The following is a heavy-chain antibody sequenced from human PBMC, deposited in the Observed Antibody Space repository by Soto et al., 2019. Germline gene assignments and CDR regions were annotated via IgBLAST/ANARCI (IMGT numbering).Heavy chain of an antibody. D-gene: IGHD3-10*01. CDR3: AKEAGDH. CDR1: GGTFNTYA. Sequence: QMQLVQSGAEVKERGSSVKISCKTSGGTFNTYALTWVRQAPGQGLEWIGGIIPIFGIKNVAQRFQGRATINAAESLTTAYMEMTSLRSDDTAVYYCAKEAGDHWGQGTLVTVSS. J-gene: IGHJ4*02. V-gene: IGHV1-69*01. CDR2: IIPIFGIK.